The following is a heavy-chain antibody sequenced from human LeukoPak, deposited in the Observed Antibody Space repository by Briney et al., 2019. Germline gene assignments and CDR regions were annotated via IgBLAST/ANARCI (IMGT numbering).Heavy chain of an antibody. CDR3: AREVYYDSSGLWAYDY. J-gene: IGHJ4*02. CDR1: GVSFDDYY. D-gene: IGHD3-22*01. V-gene: IGHV4-34*01. Sequence: SETLSLTCAVSGVSFDDYYWAWVRQTPGKGLEWIGEINHSGYTNDNPSLKSRVTISVDTSKNQFSLKLSSVTAADTAVYYCAREVYYDSSGLWAYDYWGQGTLVTVSS. CDR2: INHSGYT.